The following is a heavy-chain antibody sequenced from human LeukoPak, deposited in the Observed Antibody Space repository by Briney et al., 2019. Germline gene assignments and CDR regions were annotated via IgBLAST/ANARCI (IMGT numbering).Heavy chain of an antibody. D-gene: IGHD3-22*01. J-gene: IGHJ4*02. CDR1: GFTFSSYS. Sequence: GGSLRLSCAASGFTFSSYSMNWVRQAPGKGLEWVSSISSSSSYIYYADSVKGRFTISRDNSKNTLYLQMNSLRAEDTAVYYGARMWGSGYYGVDYWGQGTLVTVSS. CDR2: ISSSSSYI. CDR3: ARMWGSGYYGVDY. V-gene: IGHV3-21*01.